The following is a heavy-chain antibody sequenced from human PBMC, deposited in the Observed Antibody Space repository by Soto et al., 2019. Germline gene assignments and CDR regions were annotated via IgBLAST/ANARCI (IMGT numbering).Heavy chain of an antibody. CDR3: ARHRGYQRLRYGMDV. CDR2: IYPGDSVT. V-gene: IGHV5-51*01. D-gene: IGHD2-2*01. CDR1: VYSFTTYW. Sequence: PGESLKISGKGSVYSFTTYWIGWVRQMPGRGLEWMRIIYPGDSVTRYSPSFQGQVTISADKSISTAYLQWSSLKASDTAVYFCARHRGYQRLRYGMDVWGQGTTVTVSS. J-gene: IGHJ6*02.